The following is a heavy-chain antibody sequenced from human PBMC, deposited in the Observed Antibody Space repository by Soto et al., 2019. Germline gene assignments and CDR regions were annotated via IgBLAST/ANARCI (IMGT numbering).Heavy chain of an antibody. J-gene: IGHJ5*02. V-gene: IGHV1-69*04. D-gene: IGHD6-13*01. CDR3: ARDTGYSSSWYWFDP. CDR2: IIPILGIA. CDR1: GAPSTSKP. Sequence: KVPAKAPGAPSTSKPTTWVGRAPEQGLEWMGRIIPILGIANYAQKFQGRVTITADKSTSTAYMELSSLRSEDTAVYYCARDTGYSSSWYWFDPWGQGTLVTVSS.